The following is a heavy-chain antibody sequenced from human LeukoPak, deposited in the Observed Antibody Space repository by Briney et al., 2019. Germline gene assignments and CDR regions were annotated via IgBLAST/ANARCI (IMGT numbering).Heavy chain of an antibody. Sequence: SETLSLTCAVYGGSFSGYYWSWIRQPPGKGLDWIGEISHTGNTNYNPFLRSRVTISVDTPKNQLSLKLSSVTAADTAVYFCARGLHYYYYMDVWGTGTTVTVSS. CDR2: ISHTGNT. CDR3: ARGLHYYYYMDV. CDR1: GGSFSGYY. J-gene: IGHJ6*03. V-gene: IGHV4-34*01.